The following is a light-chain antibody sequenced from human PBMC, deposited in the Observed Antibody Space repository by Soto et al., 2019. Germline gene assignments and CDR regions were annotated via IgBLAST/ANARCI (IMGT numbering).Light chain of an antibody. Sequence: QSVLTQPPSVSGAPGPRVTISCTGSSSNIGAGYEVHWFQQLPGTAPKLLIFGNTNRPSGVPDRFSGSKSDTSASLAITGLQPEDEADYYCQSYDSSLSVLYVFGTGTKLTVL. CDR1: SSNIGAGYE. J-gene: IGLJ1*01. CDR2: GNT. V-gene: IGLV1-40*01. CDR3: QSYDSSLSVLYV.